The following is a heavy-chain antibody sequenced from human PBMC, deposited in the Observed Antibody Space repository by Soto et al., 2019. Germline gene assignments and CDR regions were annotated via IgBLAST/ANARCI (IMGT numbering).Heavy chain of an antibody. Sequence: QVQLVESGGGVVQPGRSLRLSCAASGFTFSSYGMHWVRQAPGKGLEWVAVISYDGSNKYYADSVKGRFTISRDNSKNTQYLQMNTLSGDELAVSYCAIPPYDYAWSDFDYWGKGTLVTVAS. V-gene: IGHV3-30*03. CDR2: ISYDGSNK. J-gene: IGHJ4*02. CDR3: AIPPYDYAWSDFDY. D-gene: IGHD3-16*01. CDR1: GFTFSSYG.